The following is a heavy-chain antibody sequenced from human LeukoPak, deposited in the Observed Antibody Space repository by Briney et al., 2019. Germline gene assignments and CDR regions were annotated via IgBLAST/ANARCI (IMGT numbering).Heavy chain of an antibody. Sequence: ASVKVSCKASGYSFTGYGIGWVRQAPGQGPEWMGWISAYNGNTKYAQKFQGRVTMTTDTSTSTAYMGLRSLRSDDTAVYYCARGIGSYGDSGLPFAYWGQGTLVTVSS. D-gene: IGHD4-17*01. J-gene: IGHJ4*02. V-gene: IGHV1-18*01. CDR3: ARGIGSYGDSGLPFAY. CDR1: GYSFTGYG. CDR2: ISAYNGNT.